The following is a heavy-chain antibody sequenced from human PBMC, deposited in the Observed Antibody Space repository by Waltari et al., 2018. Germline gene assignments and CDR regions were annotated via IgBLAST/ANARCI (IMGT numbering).Heavy chain of an antibody. Sequence: QVQLQESGPGLVKPSQTLSLTCTVSGGSISSGSYYWSWIRQPAGKGLEWIGRIYTSGSTNYNPSLKSRVTISVDTSKNQFSLKLSSVTAADTAVYYCVRGSLSSIAARRAHFDYWGQGTLVTVSS. CDR2: IYTSGST. CDR3: VRGSLSSIAARRAHFDY. J-gene: IGHJ4*02. V-gene: IGHV4-61*02. CDR1: GGSISSGSYY. D-gene: IGHD6-6*01.